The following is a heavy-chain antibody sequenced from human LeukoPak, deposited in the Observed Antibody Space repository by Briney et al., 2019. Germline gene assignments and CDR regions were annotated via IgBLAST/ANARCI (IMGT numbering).Heavy chain of an antibody. V-gene: IGHV3-7*01. CDR3: ASSFTPYYYDV. Sequence: GGSLRLSCAASGFSLRKYFMSWARQAPGKGLEWVATISNDASATTYGDSVWGRVTISRDNAQNSVFLQMHSLRAGDTAVYYCASSFTPYYYDVWGQGILVTVSS. J-gene: IGHJ4*02. CDR1: GFSLRKYF. D-gene: IGHD2-15*01. CDR2: ISNDASAT.